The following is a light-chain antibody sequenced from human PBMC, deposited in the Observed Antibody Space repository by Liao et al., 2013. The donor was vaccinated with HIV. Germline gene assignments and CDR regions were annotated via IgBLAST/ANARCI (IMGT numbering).Light chain of an antibody. V-gene: IGLV3-21*01. Sequence: SYMLAQPPSLSVAPGGTATITCGGQFIGSKSVNWYRHKPGQAPVMVIFYDRDRPSGIPDRFSGSRSGNTATLSISRAEAGDEADYYCQVWDSNSDHPYVFGTGTKVTVL. CDR3: QVWDSNSDHPYV. CDR1: FIGSKS. CDR2: YDR. J-gene: IGLJ1*01.